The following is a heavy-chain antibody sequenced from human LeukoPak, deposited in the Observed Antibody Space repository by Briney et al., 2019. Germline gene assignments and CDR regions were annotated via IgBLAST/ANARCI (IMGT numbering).Heavy chain of an antibody. CDR1: GFTFSSYS. D-gene: IGHD6-25*01. J-gene: IGHJ4*02. V-gene: IGHV3-21*01. Sequence: GGSLRLSCAASGFTFSSYSMNWVRQAPGKGLEWVSSISSSSSYIYYADSVKGRFTTSRDNAKNSLYLQMNSLRAEDTAVYYCVRDTLDRVAAALDYWGQGTLVTVSS. CDR3: VRDTLDRVAAALDY. CDR2: ISSSSSYI.